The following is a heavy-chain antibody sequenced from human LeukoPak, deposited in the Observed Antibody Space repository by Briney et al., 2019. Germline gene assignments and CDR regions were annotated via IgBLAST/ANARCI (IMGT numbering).Heavy chain of an antibody. J-gene: IGHJ5*02. CDR2: IYYSGST. CDR3: AREGGYYDSGSNWFDP. CDR1: GVSISSYY. Sequence: PSETLSLTCTVSGVSISSYYWSWIRQPPGKGLEWIGYIYYSGSTNYNPSLKSRVTISVDTSKNQFSLKLSSVTAADTAVYYCAREGGYYDSGSNWFDPWGQGTLVTVSS. D-gene: IGHD3-22*01. V-gene: IGHV4-59*01.